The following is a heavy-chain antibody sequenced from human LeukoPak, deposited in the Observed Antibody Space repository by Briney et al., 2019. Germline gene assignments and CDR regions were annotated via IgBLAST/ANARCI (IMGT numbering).Heavy chain of an antibody. J-gene: IGHJ4*02. CDR2: ISSSGSTI. CDR1: GFTFSDYY. D-gene: IGHD3-10*01. CDR3: ASTSDYGSGSYYFN. V-gene: IGHV3-11*01. Sequence: GGSLRLSCAASGFTFSDYYMSWIRQAPGKGLEWVSYISSSGSTIYYADSVKGRFTISRDNAKNSLYLQMNSLRAEDTAVYYCASTSDYGSGSYYFNWGQGTLVTVSS.